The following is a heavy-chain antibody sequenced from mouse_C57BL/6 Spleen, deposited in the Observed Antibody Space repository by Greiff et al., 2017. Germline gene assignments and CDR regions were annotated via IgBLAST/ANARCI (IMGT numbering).Heavy chain of an antibody. CDR3: ARRGDGSSPAWFAY. V-gene: IGHV5-9*04. CDR2: LSGGGGNT. J-gene: IGHJ3*01. D-gene: IGHD1-1*01. Sequence: EVNVVESGGGLVKPGGSLKLSCAASGFTFSSYTMSWVRQTPEKRLEWVATLSGGGGNTYYPDSVKGRFPISRDNAKNTLFLQMTSLRSEDTAMYYCARRGDGSSPAWFAYWGQGTLVTVSA. CDR1: GFTFSSYT.